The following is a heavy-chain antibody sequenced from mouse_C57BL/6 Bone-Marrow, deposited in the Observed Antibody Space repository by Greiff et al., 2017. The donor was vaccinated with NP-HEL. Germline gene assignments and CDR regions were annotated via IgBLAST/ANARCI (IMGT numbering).Heavy chain of an antibody. CDR2: IWSGGST. V-gene: IGHV2-2*01. CDR3: ARQGLYYGSPYYAMDY. CDR1: GFSLTSYG. J-gene: IGHJ4*01. D-gene: IGHD1-1*01. Sequence: VQLVESGPGLVQPSQSLSITCTVSGFSLTSYGVHWVRQSPGKGLEWLGVIWSGGSTDYNAAFISRLSISKDNSKSQVFFKMNSLQADDTAIYYCARQGLYYGSPYYAMDYWGQGTSVTVSS.